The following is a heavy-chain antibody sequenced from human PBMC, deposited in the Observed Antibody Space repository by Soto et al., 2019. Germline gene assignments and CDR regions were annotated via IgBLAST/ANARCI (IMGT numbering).Heavy chain of an antibody. V-gene: IGHV1-69*13. Sequence: GASVKVSCKASGGTFSSYAISWVRQAPGQGLEWMGGIIPIFGTANYAQKFQGRVTITADESTSTAYMELSSLRSEDTAVYYCAGLLYDSRLNLDHDAFDIWGQGTMVTVSS. CDR1: GGTFSSYA. CDR3: AGLLYDSRLNLDHDAFDI. CDR2: IIPIFGTA. D-gene: IGHD3-22*01. J-gene: IGHJ3*02.